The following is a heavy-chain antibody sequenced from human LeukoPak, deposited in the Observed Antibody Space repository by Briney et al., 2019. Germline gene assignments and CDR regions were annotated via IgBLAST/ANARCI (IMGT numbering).Heavy chain of an antibody. CDR1: GGTFSSYA. CDR2: IIPIFGTA. J-gene: IGHJ3*02. CDR3: AGVVVAAKGYAFDI. D-gene: IGHD2-15*01. Sequence: ASVKVSCKASGGTFSSYASSWVRQAPGQELEWMGGIIPIFGTANYAQKFQGRVTITADESTSTAYMELSSLRSEDTAVYYCAGVVVAAKGYAFDIWGQGTMVTVSS. V-gene: IGHV1-69*01.